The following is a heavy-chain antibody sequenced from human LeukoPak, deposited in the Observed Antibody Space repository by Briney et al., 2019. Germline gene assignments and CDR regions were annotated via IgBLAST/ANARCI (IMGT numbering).Heavy chain of an antibody. D-gene: IGHD6-6*01. J-gene: IGHJ6*02. CDR2: IIPIFGTA. CDR3: ASFSSSRAGREYYYYYGMDV. V-gene: IGHV1-69*13. CDR1: GGTFSSYA. Sequence: SVNVSCKASGGTFSSYAISWVRQAPGQGLEWMGGIIPIFGTANYAQKFQGRVTITADESTSTAYMELSSLRSEDTAVYYCASFSSSRAGREYYYYYGMDVWGQGTTVTVSS.